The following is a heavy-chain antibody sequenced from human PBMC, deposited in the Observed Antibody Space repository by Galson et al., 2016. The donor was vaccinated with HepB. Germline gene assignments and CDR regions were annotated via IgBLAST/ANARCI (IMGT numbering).Heavy chain of an antibody. V-gene: IGHV3-33*08. J-gene: IGHJ5*01. D-gene: IGHD6-13*01. CDR3: AREMHVAAAAAFDF. CDR1: GFTFSTYG. CDR2: IWHDGSNK. Sequence: SLRLSCAASGFTFSTYGMHWVRQAPGKGLEWVALIWHDGSNKYYADSVKGRFTISRDNPKNTLYLQMNSLKVEDTAVYYCAREMHVAAAAAFDFWGRGTLVTASS.